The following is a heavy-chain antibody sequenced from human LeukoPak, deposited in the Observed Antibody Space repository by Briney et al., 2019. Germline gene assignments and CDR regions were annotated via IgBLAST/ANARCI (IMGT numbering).Heavy chain of an antibody. CDR3: ASYASDGRTLEY. CDR1: GGSINNYY. D-gene: IGHD5-24*01. Sequence: PSETLSLTCTVSGGSINNYYWSWVRQPPGKGLEWIGYIHFRGDTSYSPSLRSRVTISVDTSKNHFSLKLTSVTAADTAVYYCASYASDGRTLEYWGQGILATVSS. J-gene: IGHJ4*02. CDR2: IHFRGDT. V-gene: IGHV4-59*01.